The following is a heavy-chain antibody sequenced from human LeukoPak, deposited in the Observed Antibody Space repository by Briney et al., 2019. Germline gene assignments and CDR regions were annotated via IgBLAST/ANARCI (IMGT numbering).Heavy chain of an antibody. CDR3: AREGPTTVTSYYYYYGMDV. Sequence: GGSLRLSCAASGFTVSSNYMSWVRQAPGKGLEWVSVIYSGGSTYYADSVKGRFTISRDNSKNTLYLQVNSLRAEDTAVYYCAREGPTTVTSYYYYYGMDVWGQGTTVTVSS. D-gene: IGHD4-17*01. CDR1: GFTVSSNY. V-gene: IGHV3-66*01. J-gene: IGHJ6*02. CDR2: IYSGGST.